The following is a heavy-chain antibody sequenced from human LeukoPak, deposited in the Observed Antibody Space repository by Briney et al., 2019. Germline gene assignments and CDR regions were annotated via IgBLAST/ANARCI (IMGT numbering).Heavy chain of an antibody. J-gene: IGHJ6*02. Sequence: GGSLRLSCAASGFTFSSYSMNWVRQAPGKGLEWVSSISSSSSYIYYADSVKGRFTISRDNAKNSLYLKMNSLRAEDTAVYYCARDRLARGYDPQSNYYYYGMDVWGQGTTVTVSS. CDR2: ISSSSSYI. D-gene: IGHD5-12*01. V-gene: IGHV3-21*01. CDR1: GFTFSSYS. CDR3: ARDRLARGYDPQSNYYYYGMDV.